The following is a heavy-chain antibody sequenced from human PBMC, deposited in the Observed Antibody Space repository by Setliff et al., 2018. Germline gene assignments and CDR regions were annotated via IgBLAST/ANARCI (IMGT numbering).Heavy chain of an antibody. D-gene: IGHD2-21*01. J-gene: IGHJ4*02. V-gene: IGHV3-30*02. CDR1: GFTFSSYG. CDR3: ARGGDYCGGECYIPPPDSY. Sequence: GGSLRLSCAASGFTFSSYGMHWVRQAPGKGLEWVAFIRYDGSNKYYADSVKGRFTISRDNSKNTLYLQMNSLRPEDTAVYYCARGGDYCGGECYIPPPDSYWGQGALVTVSS. CDR2: IRYDGSNK.